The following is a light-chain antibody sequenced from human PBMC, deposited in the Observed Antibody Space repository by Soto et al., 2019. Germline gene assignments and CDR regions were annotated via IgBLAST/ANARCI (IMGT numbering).Light chain of an antibody. J-gene: IGKJ2*01. CDR3: QQYRTYT. CDR1: QSISSW. Sequence: DIQMTQSPSTLSASVGDTVTITCRASQSISSWLAWYQQKAGKAPRLLIYDASDLGSGVPSRFSGSGSGTEFTLTISSLQPDDFATYYCQQYRTYTFGRGTKLEIK. CDR2: DAS. V-gene: IGKV1-5*01.